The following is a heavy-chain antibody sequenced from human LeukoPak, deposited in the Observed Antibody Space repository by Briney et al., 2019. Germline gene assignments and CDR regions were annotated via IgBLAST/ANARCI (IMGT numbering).Heavy chain of an antibody. CDR3: ARGVGYYDSSGTIDY. V-gene: IGHV3-33*01. D-gene: IGHD3-22*01. CDR2: IWYDGSNK. J-gene: IGHJ4*02. CDR1: GFTFSSYG. Sequence: GSLRLSCAASGFTFSSYGMHWARQAPGKGLEWVAVIWYDGSNKYYADSVKGRITISRDDSKNTLYLQMNSLRAEDTAVYYCARGVGYYDSSGTIDYWGQGTLVTVSS.